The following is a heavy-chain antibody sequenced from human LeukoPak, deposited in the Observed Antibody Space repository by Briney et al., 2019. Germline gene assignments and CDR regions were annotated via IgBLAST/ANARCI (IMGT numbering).Heavy chain of an antibody. CDR2: VSNSGSST. J-gene: IGHJ3*02. CDR1: GFTFNDYA. Sequence: PGRSLRLSCAASGFTFNDYALHWVRQAPGKGLEWVSYVSNSGSSTYYADSVKGRFTISRDNSKNTLYLQMNSLRAEDTAVYYCARDIWMGSGPPRESDAFDIWGQGTMVTVSS. CDR3: ARDIWMGSGPPRESDAFDI. V-gene: IGHV3-48*01. D-gene: IGHD2-15*01.